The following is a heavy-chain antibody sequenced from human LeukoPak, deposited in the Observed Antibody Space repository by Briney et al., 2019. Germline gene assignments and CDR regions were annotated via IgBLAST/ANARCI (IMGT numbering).Heavy chain of an antibody. Sequence: SETLSLTCTVSGGSISGYYWSWIRQPPGKGLEWIGFIYYTGSTDYNPSLKSRVTISVDTSNNQFSLELSSVTAADTAVYYCARRGSRGWYFFDFWGQARLASVSS. CDR1: GGSISGYY. CDR2: IYYTGST. V-gene: IGHV4-59*01. J-gene: IGHJ4*02. CDR3: ARRGSRGWYFFDF. D-gene: IGHD6-19*01.